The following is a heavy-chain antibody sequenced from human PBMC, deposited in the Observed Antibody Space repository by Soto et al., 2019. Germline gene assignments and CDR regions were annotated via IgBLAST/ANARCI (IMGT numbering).Heavy chain of an antibody. CDR3: ARASVYYCPNSACGFFFDH. Sequence: QVLLQESGPRLMKPSETLSLTCSVSGVSIDSGAFYWNWIRQFPGKGPELLGYISLSGTTYYSPSLKSRISMSIDTSKNQFSLEMTSVTAADTAVYFCARASVYYCPNSACGFFFDHWGRGALVAVSS. CDR2: ISLSGTT. V-gene: IGHV4-31*02. D-gene: IGHD2-8*01. CDR1: GVSIDSGAFY. J-gene: IGHJ4*02.